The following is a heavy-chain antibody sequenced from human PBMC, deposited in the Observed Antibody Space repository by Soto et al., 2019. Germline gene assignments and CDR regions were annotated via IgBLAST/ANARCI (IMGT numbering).Heavy chain of an antibody. CDR2: VGGSGGT. CDR1: GFTFSSHV. D-gene: IGHD2-15*01. Sequence: ELQLLESGGGLVQPGGSLRLSCVASGFTFSSHVLNWVRQAPGGGLEWVSSVGGSGGTYYADSARGRFTISRDNSKNTVNLQMNSLKAEDTAVYYCTKGWLDGWGQGTTVSVSS. CDR3: TKGWLDG. J-gene: IGHJ6*02. V-gene: IGHV3-23*01.